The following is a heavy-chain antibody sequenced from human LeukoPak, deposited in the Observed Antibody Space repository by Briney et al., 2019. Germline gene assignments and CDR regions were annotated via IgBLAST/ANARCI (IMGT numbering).Heavy chain of an antibody. V-gene: IGHV1-2*04. Sequence: GESLKISCKASGYTFTGYYMHWVRQAPGQGLEWMGWINPNSGGTNYAQKFQGWVTMTRDTSISTAYMELSRLRSDDTAVYYCARDQEAGTGPLSGFDYWGQGTLVTVSS. CDR2: INPNSGGT. D-gene: IGHD6-13*01. J-gene: IGHJ4*02. CDR1: GYTFTGYY. CDR3: ARDQEAGTGPLSGFDY.